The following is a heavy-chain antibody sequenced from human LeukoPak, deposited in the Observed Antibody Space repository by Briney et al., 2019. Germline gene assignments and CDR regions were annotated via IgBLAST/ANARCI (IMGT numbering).Heavy chain of an antibody. D-gene: IGHD3-22*01. CDR2: IYYSGST. J-gene: IGHJ4*02. CDR3: ARGLDDSSGFDY. Sequence: PSETLSLTCTVSGGSISSYYWGWIRQPPGKGLEWIGYIYYSGSTNYNPSLKSRVTISVDTSKNQFSLKLSSVTAADTAVYYCARGLDDSSGFDYWGQGTLVTVSS. CDR1: GGSISSYY. V-gene: IGHV4-59*01.